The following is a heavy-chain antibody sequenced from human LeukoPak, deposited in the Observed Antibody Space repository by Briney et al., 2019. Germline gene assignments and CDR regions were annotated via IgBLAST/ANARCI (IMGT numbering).Heavy chain of an antibody. CDR2: IYTSGST. J-gene: IGHJ6*02. Sequence: PSETLSLTCTVSGGSISSYYWSWIRQPAGKGLEWIGRIYTSGSTNYNPSLKSRVTMSVDTSKNQFSLKLSSVTAADTDVYYCARGETYYDFWSGYSEDYYYYGMDVWGQGTTVTVSS. D-gene: IGHD3-3*01. V-gene: IGHV4-4*07. CDR3: ARGETYYDFWSGYSEDYYYYGMDV. CDR1: GGSISSYY.